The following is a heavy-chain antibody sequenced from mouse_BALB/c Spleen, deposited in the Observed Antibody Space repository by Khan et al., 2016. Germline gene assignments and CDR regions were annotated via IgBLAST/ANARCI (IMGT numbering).Heavy chain of an antibody. Sequence: EVQPQESGPGLVKPSQSLSLTCTVTGYSITSDYAWNWIRQFPGNRLEWMGFINYSGSTSYNPSLKSRISITRDTSKNQFFLQLISVTTEDTATYDCAEDYYGSSYFDYWGQGTTLTVSS. J-gene: IGHJ2*01. D-gene: IGHD1-1*01. CDR1: GYSITSDYA. CDR3: AEDYYGSSYFDY. CDR2: INYSGST. V-gene: IGHV3-2*02.